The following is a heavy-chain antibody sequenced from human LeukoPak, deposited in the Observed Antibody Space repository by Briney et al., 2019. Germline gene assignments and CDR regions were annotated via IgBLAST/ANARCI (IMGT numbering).Heavy chain of an antibody. Sequence: PGGSLRLSCVVSGFTFSSYWMSWVRQAPGKGLEWVATIKQDGSEKYYVDSVKGQFTISRDNAKNSLYLQMNSLRAEDTAVYYCARPVEYNSGWDNFDYWGQGTLVTVSS. CDR1: GFTFSSYW. J-gene: IGHJ4*02. D-gene: IGHD6-19*01. CDR2: IKQDGSEK. V-gene: IGHV3-7*01. CDR3: ARPVEYNSGWDNFDY.